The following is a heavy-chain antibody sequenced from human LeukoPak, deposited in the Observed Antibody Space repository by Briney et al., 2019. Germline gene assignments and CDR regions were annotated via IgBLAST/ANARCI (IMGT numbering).Heavy chain of an antibody. Sequence: GGSLRLSCAASGFTFSSYEMNWVRQAPGKGLEWVSYISSSGSTIYYADSVKGRFTISRVNAKNSLYLQMNSLRAEDTAVYYCARELQYYYDSSGYHDYWGQGTLVTVSS. V-gene: IGHV3-48*03. D-gene: IGHD3-22*01. CDR2: ISSSGSTI. CDR1: GFTFSSYE. J-gene: IGHJ4*02. CDR3: ARELQYYYDSSGYHDY.